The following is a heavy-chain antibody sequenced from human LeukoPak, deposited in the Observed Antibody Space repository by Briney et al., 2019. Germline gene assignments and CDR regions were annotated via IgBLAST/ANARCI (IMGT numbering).Heavy chain of an antibody. V-gene: IGHV4-59*01. Sequence: SETLSLTCTVSGGSISSYYWSWIRQPPGKGLEWIGYIYYSGSTNYNPSLKSRVTISVDTSKNQFSLKLSSVTAADTAVYYCARSLPLNNSSGWYYRMGYYYYYMDVWGKGTTVTISS. J-gene: IGHJ6*03. CDR3: ARSLPLNNSSGWYYRMGYYYYYMDV. D-gene: IGHD6-19*01. CDR2: IYYSGST. CDR1: GGSISSYY.